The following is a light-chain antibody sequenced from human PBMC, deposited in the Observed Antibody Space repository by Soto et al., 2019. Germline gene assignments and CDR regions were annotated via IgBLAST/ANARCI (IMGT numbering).Light chain of an antibody. Sequence: IQMTQSPSPLSASVGDTVTITCRANQSINSWLAWYQQKPGKAPKLLIYKASSLESGVPSRFSGSGSGTEFTLTTSSLQPDDLTTYYCQQYNSDPGTFGQGTKVEI. CDR2: KAS. V-gene: IGKV1-5*03. CDR3: QQYNSDPGT. J-gene: IGKJ1*01. CDR1: QSINSW.